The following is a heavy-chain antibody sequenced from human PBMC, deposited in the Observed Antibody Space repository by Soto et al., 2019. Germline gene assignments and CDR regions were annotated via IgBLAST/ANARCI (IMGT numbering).Heavy chain of an antibody. J-gene: IGHJ6*02. CDR2: IFHTGST. CDR3: ARAVPGYYYGMDV. V-gene: IGHV4-31*03. CDR1: GGSISSGGYY. Sequence: PSETLSLTCTVSGGSISSGGYYWNWIRQHPGKGLEWIGYIFHTGSTNYNPPLKSRVIISVNTSKNQFSLKLTSVTAADTAVYYCARAVPGYYYGMDVWGQGTTVTVSS.